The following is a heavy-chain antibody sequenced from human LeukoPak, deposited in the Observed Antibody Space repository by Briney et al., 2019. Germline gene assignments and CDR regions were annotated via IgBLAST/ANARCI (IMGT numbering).Heavy chain of an antibody. V-gene: IGHV4-61*01. Sequence: SETLSLTCTVSGYSISSGYYWGWIRQPPGKGLEWIGYIYYSGSTNYNPSLKSRVTISVDTSKNQFSLKLSSVTAADTAVYYCARVLGGVYDYWGQGTLVTVSS. J-gene: IGHJ4*02. CDR3: ARVLGGVYDY. CDR2: IYYSGST. CDR1: GYSISSGYY. D-gene: IGHD3-16*01.